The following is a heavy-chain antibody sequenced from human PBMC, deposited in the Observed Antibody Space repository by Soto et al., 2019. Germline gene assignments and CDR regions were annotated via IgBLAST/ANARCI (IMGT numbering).Heavy chain of an antibody. CDR3: ARPYSSGWYGDLDY. V-gene: IGHV3-30-3*01. Sequence: QVQLVESGGGVVQPGRSLRLSCTASGFTFSSYAMHWVRQAPGKGLEWVAVISYDGSNKYYADSVKGRFTISRDNSKNTMYLQMNSLRVEDTAVYYCARPYSSGWYGDLDYRGQGTLVTVSS. D-gene: IGHD6-19*01. CDR1: GFTFSSYA. J-gene: IGHJ4*02. CDR2: ISYDGSNK.